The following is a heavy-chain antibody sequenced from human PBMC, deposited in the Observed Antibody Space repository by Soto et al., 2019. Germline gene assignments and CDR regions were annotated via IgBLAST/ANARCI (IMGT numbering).Heavy chain of an antibody. CDR3: ARVRDVLRFLEWPYGMDV. D-gene: IGHD3-3*01. J-gene: IGHJ6*02. V-gene: IGHV3-74*01. CDR1: GFTFSSYW. CDR2: INSDGSST. Sequence: GGSLRLSCAASGFTFSSYWMHWVRQAPGKGLVWVSRINSDGSSTSYADSVKGRFTISRDNAKNTLYLQMNSLRAEDTAVYYCARVRDVLRFLEWPYGMDVWGQGTTVTVSS.